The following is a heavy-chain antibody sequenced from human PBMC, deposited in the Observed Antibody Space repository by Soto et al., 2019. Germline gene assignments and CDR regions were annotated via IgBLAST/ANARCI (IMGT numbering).Heavy chain of an antibody. Sequence: ASVKVSCKASGYTFTSYGISWVRQAPGQGLEWVGWISAYNGNTNYAQKLQGRVTMTTDTSTSTAYMELRSLRSDDTAVYYCAREELGEPYYKGDFDIWGQGRMVTV. D-gene: IGHD3-10*01. V-gene: IGHV1-18*01. J-gene: IGHJ3*02. CDR1: GYTFTSYG. CDR3: AREELGEPYYKGDFDI. CDR2: ISAYNGNT.